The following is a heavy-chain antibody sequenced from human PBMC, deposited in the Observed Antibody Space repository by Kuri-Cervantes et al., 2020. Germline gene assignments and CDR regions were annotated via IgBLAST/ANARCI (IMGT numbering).Heavy chain of an antibody. V-gene: IGHV4-4*02. D-gene: IGHD5/OR15-5a*01. CDR3: AREPVSSRAFDI. Sequence: SETLSLTCAASGGSISSSNWWSWVRQPPGKGLEWIGYIYYSGSTNYNPSLKSRVTISVDTSKNQFSLKLSSVTAADTAVYYCAREPVSSRAFDIWGQGTMVTVSS. CDR2: IYYSGST. J-gene: IGHJ3*02. CDR1: GGSISSSNW.